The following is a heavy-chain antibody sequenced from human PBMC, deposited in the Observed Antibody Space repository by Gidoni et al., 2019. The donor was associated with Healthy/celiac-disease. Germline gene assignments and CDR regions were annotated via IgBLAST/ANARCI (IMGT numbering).Heavy chain of an antibody. V-gene: IGHV6-1*01. Sequence: QVQLQQSGPGLVKPSQTLSLTCAISGDSVSSHSAAWNWIRQSPSRGLEWLGRTYYRSKWYNDYAVSVKSRITINPDTSKNQFSLQLNSVTPEDTAVYYCARGAEYYYDSSGYYRVFDYWGQGTLVTVSS. D-gene: IGHD3-22*01. CDR3: ARGAEYYYDSSGYYRVFDY. CDR1: GDSVSSHSAA. CDR2: TYYRSKWYN. J-gene: IGHJ4*02.